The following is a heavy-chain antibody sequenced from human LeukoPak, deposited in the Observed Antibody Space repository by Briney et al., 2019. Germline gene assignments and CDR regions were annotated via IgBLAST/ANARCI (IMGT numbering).Heavy chain of an antibody. CDR2: IYYSGST. J-gene: IGHJ4*02. CDR3: VRVPNHYDSSGYPSTLFDY. CDR1: GGSISSYY. Sequence: SETLSLTCTVSGGSISSYYWSWIRQPPGKGLEWIGYIYYSGSTNYNPSLKSRVTISVDTSKNQFSLKLSSVTAADTAVYYCVRVPNHYDSSGYPSTLFDYWGQGTLVTVSS. D-gene: IGHD3-22*01. V-gene: IGHV4-59*01.